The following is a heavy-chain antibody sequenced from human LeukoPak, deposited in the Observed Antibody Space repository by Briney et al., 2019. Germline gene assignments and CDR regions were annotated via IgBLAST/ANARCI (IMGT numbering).Heavy chain of an antibody. CDR1: GFTFSSYA. D-gene: IGHD3-3*01. CDR3: AKDPRSFWSGYYITSNWFDP. Sequence: GGSLRLSCAASGFTFSSYAMSWVRQAPGKGLEWVSAISGSGGSTYYADSVGGRFTISRDNSKNTLYLQMNSLRAEDTAVYYCAKDPRSFWSGYYITSNWFDPWGQGTLVTVSS. V-gene: IGHV3-23*01. J-gene: IGHJ5*02. CDR2: ISGSGGST.